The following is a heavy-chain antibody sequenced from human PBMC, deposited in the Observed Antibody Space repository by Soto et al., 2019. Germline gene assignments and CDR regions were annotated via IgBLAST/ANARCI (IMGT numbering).Heavy chain of an antibody. J-gene: IGHJ5*02. CDR2: IYHSGST. V-gene: IGHV4-38-2*01. D-gene: IGHD3-22*01. CDR3: ARGGAYDSSGYYLVGYWFDP. Sequence: PSETLSLTCAVSGYSISSGYYWGWIRQPPGKGLEWIGSIYHSGSTYYNPSLKSRVTISVDTSKNQFSLKLSSVTAADTAVYYCARGGAYDSSGYYLVGYWFDPWGQGTLVTVSS. CDR1: GYSISSGYY.